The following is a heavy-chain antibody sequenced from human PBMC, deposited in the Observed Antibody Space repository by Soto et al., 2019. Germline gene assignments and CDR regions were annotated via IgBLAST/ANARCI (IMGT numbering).Heavy chain of an antibody. V-gene: IGHV3-7*01. CDR1: GFTFSIYW. J-gene: IGHJ6*02. CDR2: IKGDGSEK. Sequence: GGSLRLSCAASGFTFSIYWINWVRQAPGKGLEWVANIKGDGSEKSYVDSVKGRFTISRDNAKNSLYLQMNSLRAEDTAVYYCARERAGKYYGMDVWGQGTTVTVSS. CDR3: ARERAGKYYGMDV.